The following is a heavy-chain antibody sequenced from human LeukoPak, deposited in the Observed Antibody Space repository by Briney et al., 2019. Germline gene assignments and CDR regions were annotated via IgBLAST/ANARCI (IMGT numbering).Heavy chain of an antibody. V-gene: IGHV4-38-2*02. CDR3: AYSYGYGWAYAFDI. Sequence: SETLSLTCTVSGYSISSGYYWGWIRQPPGKGLEWIGSIYHSGSTYYNPSLKSRVTISVDTSKNQFSLKLSSVTAADTAVYYCAYSYGYGWAYAFDIWGQGTMVTVSS. D-gene: IGHD5-18*01. J-gene: IGHJ3*02. CDR2: IYHSGST. CDR1: GYSISSGYY.